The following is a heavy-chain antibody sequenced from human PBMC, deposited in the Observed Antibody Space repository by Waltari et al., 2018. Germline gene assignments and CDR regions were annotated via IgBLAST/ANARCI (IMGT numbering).Heavy chain of an antibody. CDR3: ATYIGASLGTASFDV. J-gene: IGHJ3*01. D-gene: IGHD5-12*01. CDR1: GSSITSNRTY. CDR2: MSYSGAT. Sequence: QLQLHESGPGLVKPSETLSLTCHVSGSSITSNRTYWGWIRQPPGQGLEWIGTMSYSGATYISPSLKSRVTISRDTSRDQLSLKLDSVTAADTAVYYCATYIGASLGTASFDVWGQGTMVTVSS. V-gene: IGHV4-39*01.